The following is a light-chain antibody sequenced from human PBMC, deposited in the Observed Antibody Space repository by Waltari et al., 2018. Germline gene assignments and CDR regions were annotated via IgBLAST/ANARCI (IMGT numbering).Light chain of an antibody. V-gene: IGLV1-40*01. CDR2: GNN. Sequence: QSVLTQPPPVSGTPGQRVTISCSGSTSNIGAGHDVHWSQPLPGTAPKPLISGNNNRPSGVPDRFSGSKSGTSASLAITGLQADDEADYFCQSFDNMLSGGVVFGGGTKLAVL. CDR3: QSFDNMLSGGVV. CDR1: TSNIGAGHD. J-gene: IGLJ2*01.